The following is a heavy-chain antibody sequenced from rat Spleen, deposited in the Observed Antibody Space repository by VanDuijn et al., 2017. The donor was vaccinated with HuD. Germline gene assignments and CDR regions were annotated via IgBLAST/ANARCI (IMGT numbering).Heavy chain of an antibody. CDR2: IRSGGST. V-gene: IGHV2-65*01. J-gene: IGHJ3*01. CDR1: GFSLTSYY. D-gene: IGHD1-11*01. Sequence: QVQLKETGPGLVQPTQTLSITCTVSGFSLTSYYVQWVRQTPGKGLEWMGFIRSGGSTEYNSDFKSRLSISRDTSKNQVFLKMNSLQTEDTAIYFCTRTYGGYTSHWFAYWGQGTLVTVSS. CDR3: TRTYGGYTSHWFAY.